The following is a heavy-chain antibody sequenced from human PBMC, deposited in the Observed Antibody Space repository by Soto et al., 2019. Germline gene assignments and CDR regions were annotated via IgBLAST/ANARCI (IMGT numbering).Heavy chain of an antibody. J-gene: IGHJ5*02. V-gene: IGHV3-23*01. CDR3: AKMIQLWTQRMFPVWFDP. Sequence: GGSLRLSCAASGFTFSSYAMSWVRQAPGKGLEWVSAISGSGGSTYYADSVKGRFTISRDNSKNTLYLQMNSLRAEDTAVYYCAKMIQLWTQRMFPVWFDPWGQGTLVTVSS. CDR1: GFTFSSYA. D-gene: IGHD5-18*01. CDR2: ISGSGGST.